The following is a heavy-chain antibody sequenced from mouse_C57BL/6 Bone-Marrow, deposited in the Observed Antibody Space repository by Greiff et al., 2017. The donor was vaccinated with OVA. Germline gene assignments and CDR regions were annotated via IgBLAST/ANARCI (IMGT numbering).Heavy chain of an antibody. CDR1: GYTFTGYW. D-gene: IGHD1-1*01. CDR3: ARGTVVATRSYWYFDV. Sequence: VQLQQSGAELMKPGASVKLSCKATGYTFTGYWIEWVKQRPGHGLEWIGEILPGSGSTNYNEKFKGKATFTADTSSNTAYMQLSSLTTEDSAIYYCARGTVVATRSYWYFDVWGTGTTVTVSS. CDR2: ILPGSGST. J-gene: IGHJ1*03. V-gene: IGHV1-9*01.